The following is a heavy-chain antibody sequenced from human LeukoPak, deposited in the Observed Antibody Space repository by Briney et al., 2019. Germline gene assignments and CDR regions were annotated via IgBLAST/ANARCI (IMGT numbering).Heavy chain of an antibody. V-gene: IGHV4-59*01. CDR2: IYYSGST. Sequence: SETLSLTCTVSGGSISTYYWTWIRQPPGKGLGWIGYIYYSGSTNYNPSLKSRVAMSVDTSRNQFSLRLSSVTAADTAVYYCARESSSAEYFEYWGQGTLVTVSS. CDR3: ARESSSAEYFEY. D-gene: IGHD6-6*01. J-gene: IGHJ4*02. CDR1: GGSISTYY.